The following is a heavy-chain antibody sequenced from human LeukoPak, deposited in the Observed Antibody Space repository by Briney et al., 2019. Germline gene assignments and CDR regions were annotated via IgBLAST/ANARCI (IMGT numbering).Heavy chain of an antibody. CDR2: ISSSSSYI. V-gene: IGHV3-21*01. D-gene: IGHD3-22*01. CDR3: ARGGGYDSSGYYY. Sequence: GGSLRLSCAASGFTFSAYSMNWVRQAPGKGLEWVSSISSSSSYIYYADSVKGRFTISRDNAKNSLYLQMNSLRAEDTAVYYCARGGGYDSSGYYYWGQGTLVTVSS. J-gene: IGHJ4*02. CDR1: GFTFSAYS.